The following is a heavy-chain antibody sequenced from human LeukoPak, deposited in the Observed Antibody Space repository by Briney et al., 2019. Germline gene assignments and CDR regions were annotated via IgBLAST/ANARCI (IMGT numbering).Heavy chain of an antibody. J-gene: IGHJ4*02. CDR1: GFTFSSYG. V-gene: IGHV3-33*06. D-gene: IGHD3-22*01. CDR2: IWYDGSNK. Sequence: GRSLRLSCAASGFTFSSYGMHWVRQAPGKGLEWVAVIWYDGSNKYYADPVKGRFTISRDNSKNTLYLQMNSLRAEDTAVYYCAKGDANYYDSSGYMIDYWGQGTLVTVSS. CDR3: AKGDANYYDSSGYMIDY.